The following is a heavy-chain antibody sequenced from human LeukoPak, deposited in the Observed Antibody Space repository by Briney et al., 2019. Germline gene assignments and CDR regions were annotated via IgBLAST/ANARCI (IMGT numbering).Heavy chain of an antibody. CDR3: AIRYSGYEGGYYFDY. CDR2: INAGNGNT. D-gene: IGHD5-12*01. CDR1: GYTFTSYA. Sequence: GASVKVSCKASGYTFTSYAMHWVRQAPGQRLEWMGWINAGNGNTKYSQKFQGRVTITRDTSASTAYMELSSLRSDDTAVYYCAIRYSGYEGGYYFDYWGQGTLVTVSS. J-gene: IGHJ4*02. V-gene: IGHV1-3*01.